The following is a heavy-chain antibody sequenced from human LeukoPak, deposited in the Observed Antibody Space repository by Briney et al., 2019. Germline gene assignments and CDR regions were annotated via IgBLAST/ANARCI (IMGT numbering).Heavy chain of an antibody. CDR1: GGSFSGYY. CDR3: ARDWAYCGGDCSGSLDY. J-gene: IGHJ4*02. Sequence: SETLSLTCAVYGGSFSGYYWSWIRQPPGKGLEWIGEINHSGSTNYNPSLKSRVTISVDTSKNQFSLKLSSVTAADTAVYYCARDWAYCGGDCSGSLDYWGQGTLVTVSS. V-gene: IGHV4-34*01. D-gene: IGHD2-21*02. CDR2: INHSGST.